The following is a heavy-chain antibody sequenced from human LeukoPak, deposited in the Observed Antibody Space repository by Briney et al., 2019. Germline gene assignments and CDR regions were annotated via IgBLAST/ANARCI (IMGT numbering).Heavy chain of an antibody. J-gene: IGHJ4*02. Sequence: VASVKVSCKASGGTFSSYAISWVRQAPGQGLEWMGGIIPIFGTANYAQKFQGRVTITTDESTSTAYMELSSLRSEDTAVYYCARDRGGIAAAEAFDYWGQGTLVTVSS. CDR2: IIPIFGTA. CDR1: GGTFSSYA. CDR3: ARDRGGIAAAEAFDY. D-gene: IGHD6-13*01. V-gene: IGHV1-69*05.